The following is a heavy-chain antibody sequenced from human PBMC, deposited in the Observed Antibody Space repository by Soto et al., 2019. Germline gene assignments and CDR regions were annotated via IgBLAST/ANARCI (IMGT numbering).Heavy chain of an antibody. J-gene: IGHJ6*02. CDR2: ISGGGGST. CDR1: GFSFRNYA. CDR3: AKLKGGLGRFYGMDA. Sequence: QLVESGGGSLQPGGSLRLSCAASGFSFRNYAMTWVRQSPGKGLEWVSLISGGGGSTDYADSVKGRFSISRDSSQNMLYLQMNGLRGEDTALYYCAKLKGGLGRFYGMDAWGQGTMVIVSS. D-gene: IGHD3-3*01. V-gene: IGHV3-23*04.